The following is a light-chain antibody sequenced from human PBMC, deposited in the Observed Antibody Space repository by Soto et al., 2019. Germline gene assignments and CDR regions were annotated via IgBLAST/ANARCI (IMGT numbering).Light chain of an antibody. CDR3: QQYSTSPIT. J-gene: IGKJ5*01. Sequence: EPVLTQSACPLSSSSWERATRSWWASQSVSSSYLAWSQQKHGQAPRLLIYGASSRATGIPDRFSGSGYGTDVNLTISRLETEDFAVYYCQQYSTSPITFGQGTRLEIK. V-gene: IGKV3-20*01. CDR1: QSVSSSY. CDR2: GAS.